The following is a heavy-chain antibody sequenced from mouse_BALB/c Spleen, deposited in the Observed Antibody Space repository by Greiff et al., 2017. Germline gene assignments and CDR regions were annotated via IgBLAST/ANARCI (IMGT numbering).Heavy chain of an antibody. D-gene: IGHD2-10*02. CDR3: ARGGYGNLFAY. CDR1: GYTFSSYW. Sequence: QVQLQQSGAELMKPGASVKISCKATGYTFSSYWIEWVKQRPGHGLEWIGEILPGSGSTNYNEKFKGKATFTADTSSNTAYMQLSSLTSEDSAVYYCARGGYGNLFAYWGQGTLVTVSA. V-gene: IGHV1-9*01. J-gene: IGHJ3*01. CDR2: ILPGSGST.